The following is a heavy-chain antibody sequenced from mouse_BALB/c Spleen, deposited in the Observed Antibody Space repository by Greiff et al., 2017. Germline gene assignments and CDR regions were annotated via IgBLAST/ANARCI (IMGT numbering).Heavy chain of an antibody. CDR2: INPYNDGT. CDR3: ARPLLLYRYDGGYFDV. D-gene: IGHD2-14*01. V-gene: IGHV1-14*01. Sequence: VQLQQSGPELVKPGASVKMSCKASGYTFTSYVMHWVKQKPGQGLEWIGYINPYNDGTKYNEKFKGKATLTSDKSSSTAYMELSSLTSEDSAVYYCARPLLLYRYDGGYFDVWGAGTTVTVSS. J-gene: IGHJ1*01. CDR1: GYTFTSYV.